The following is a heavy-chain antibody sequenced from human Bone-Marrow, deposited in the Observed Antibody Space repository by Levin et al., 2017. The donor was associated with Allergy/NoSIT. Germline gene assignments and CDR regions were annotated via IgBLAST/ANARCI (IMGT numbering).Heavy chain of an antibody. V-gene: IGHV4-31*02. J-gene: IGHJ5*02. CDR3: VRSSPEHSASSWFDP. Sequence: SQTLSLTCKVSGGSIRSGGYYWHWIRQVPGQGLQWVGHISSKGATYYNSSLQSRLTISADTSQNQFSLNLRSVTVADTAVYYCVRSSPEHSASSWFDPGGQGSLVTVSS. CDR1: GGSIRSGGYY. CDR2: ISSKGAT. D-gene: IGHD1-26*01.